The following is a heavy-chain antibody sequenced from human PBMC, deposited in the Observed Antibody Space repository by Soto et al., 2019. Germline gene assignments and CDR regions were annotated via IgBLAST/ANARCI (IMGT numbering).Heavy chain of an antibody. D-gene: IGHD3-22*01. CDR2: ISYDGSNK. CDR3: ARIWGTYYYDSRGPLDAFDI. V-gene: IGHV3-30-3*01. J-gene: IGHJ3*02. Sequence: GESLKISCAASGFTFSSYAMHWVRQAPGKGLEWVAVISYDGSNKYYADSVKGRFTISRDNSKNTLYLQMNSLRAEDTAVYYCARIWGTYYYDSRGPLDAFDIWGKGTMVTVSS. CDR1: GFTFSSYA.